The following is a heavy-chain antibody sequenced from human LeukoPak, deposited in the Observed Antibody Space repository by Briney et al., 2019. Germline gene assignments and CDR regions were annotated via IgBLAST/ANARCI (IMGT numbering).Heavy chain of an antibody. CDR2: VGST. V-gene: IGHV4-61*02. CDR3: ARVGYNWNLWFDF. Sequence: SETLSLTCTVSGGSISSGNYYWSWIRQPAGRGLEWIGRVGSTNNNPSLKSRVTISVDTSKNQFSLKLSSVTAADTAVYYCARVGYNWNLWFDFWGQGTTVTVSS. J-gene: IGHJ3*01. CDR1: GGSISSGNYY. D-gene: IGHD1-7*01.